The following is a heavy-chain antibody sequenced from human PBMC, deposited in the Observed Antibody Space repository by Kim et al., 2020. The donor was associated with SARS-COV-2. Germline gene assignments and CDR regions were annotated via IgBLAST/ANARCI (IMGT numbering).Heavy chain of an antibody. CDR2: IYSGGST. J-gene: IGHJ6*02. CDR3: ASPLRTLGYYYYYGMDV. Sequence: GGSLRLSCAASGFTVSSNYMSWVRQAPGKGLEWVSVIYSGGSTYYANSVKGRFTISRDNSKNTLYLQMNSLRAEDTAVYYCASPLRTLGYYYYYGMDVWGQGTTVTVSS. V-gene: IGHV3-53*01. D-gene: IGHD5-12*01. CDR1: GFTVSSNY.